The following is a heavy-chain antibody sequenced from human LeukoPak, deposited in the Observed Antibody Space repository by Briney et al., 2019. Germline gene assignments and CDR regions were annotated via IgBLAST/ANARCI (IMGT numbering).Heavy chain of an antibody. CDR3: ATGLKTAFEI. D-gene: IGHD3-10*01. Sequence: GGSLRLSCAASGFTFSSYWMHWVRQAPGKGLVWVSRIISDETTTIYADSVRGRFTISRDNARNTLFLQVNSLRDEDTAVYYCATGLKTAFEIWGQGAVVTVSS. V-gene: IGHV3-74*01. CDR1: GFTFSSYW. CDR2: IISDETTT. J-gene: IGHJ3*02.